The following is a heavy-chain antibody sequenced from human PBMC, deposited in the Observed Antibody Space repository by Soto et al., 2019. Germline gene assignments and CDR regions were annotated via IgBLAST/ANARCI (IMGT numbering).Heavy chain of an antibody. D-gene: IGHD3-9*01. CDR2: IYHSGST. Sequence: SETLSLTCAVSGGSISSSNWWSWGRQPPGKGLEWIGEIYHSGSTNYNPSLKSRVTISVDTSKNQFSLKLSSVTAADTAVYYCARSGGILRYFDWLLPGMDVWGQGTTVTVSS. J-gene: IGHJ6*02. CDR3: ARSGGILRYFDWLLPGMDV. V-gene: IGHV4-4*02. CDR1: GGSISSSNW.